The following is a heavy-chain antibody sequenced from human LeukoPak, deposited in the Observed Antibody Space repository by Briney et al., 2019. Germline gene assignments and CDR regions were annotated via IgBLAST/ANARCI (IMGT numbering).Heavy chain of an antibody. V-gene: IGHV3-23*01. D-gene: IGHD4-17*01. CDR2: IRGSGSGT. CDR1: GFTFSNYA. Sequence: PGGSLRLSCAASGFTFSNYAMTWVRQAPGKGLEWVSSIRGSGSGTDYADSVEGRFTIPRDNSRNTLYLQMNRLRAEDTAIYYCTRDPNGDYVGAFDFWGQGTLVTVSS. CDR3: TRDPNGDYVGAFDF. J-gene: IGHJ3*01.